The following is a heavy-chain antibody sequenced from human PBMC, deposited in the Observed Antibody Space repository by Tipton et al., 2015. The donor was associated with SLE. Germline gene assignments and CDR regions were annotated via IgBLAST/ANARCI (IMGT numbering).Heavy chain of an antibody. Sequence: SLRLSCAASGFTFSDYYMSWIRQAPGKGLEWVSYISSSGSTIYYADSVKGRLTISRDNAKNSLYLQMNSLRAEDTAVYYCAGHYDFWSGDRENYYGMDVWGQGTTVTVSS. CDR1: GFTFSDYY. J-gene: IGHJ6*02. CDR2: ISSSGSTI. CDR3: AGHYDFWSGDRENYYGMDV. D-gene: IGHD3-3*01. V-gene: IGHV3-11*01.